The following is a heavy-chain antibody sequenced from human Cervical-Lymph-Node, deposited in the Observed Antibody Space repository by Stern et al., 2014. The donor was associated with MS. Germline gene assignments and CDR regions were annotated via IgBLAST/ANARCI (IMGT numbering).Heavy chain of an antibody. D-gene: IGHD2-21*01. CDR1: GFTFTDYW. CDR2: IKQDGSEK. J-gene: IGHJ4*02. V-gene: IGHV3-7*01. CDR3: ASSKKVISDGG. Sequence: EVQLVESGGGLVPPGGSVRLSCVASGFTFTDYWMTWVRQAPGKGLEWVASIKQDGSEKYYVGSVKGRFTISRDNAKNSVYLQMDSLRVEDTAVYYCASSKKVISDGGWGQGTLVTVSS.